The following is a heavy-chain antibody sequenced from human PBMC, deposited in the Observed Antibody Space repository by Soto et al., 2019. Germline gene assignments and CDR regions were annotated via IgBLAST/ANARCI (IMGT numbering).Heavy chain of an antibody. V-gene: IGHV4-39*01. CDR2: IYYSGST. CDR1: GGSISSSSYY. CDR3: DRVPDY. J-gene: IGHJ4*02. Sequence: SETLSLTCTVSGGSISSSSYYWGWIRQPPGKGLEWIGNIYYSGSTYYNPSLKSRVTISVDRSKNQFSLKLSSVTAADTALYNCDRVPDYWGQGTLVTVSS.